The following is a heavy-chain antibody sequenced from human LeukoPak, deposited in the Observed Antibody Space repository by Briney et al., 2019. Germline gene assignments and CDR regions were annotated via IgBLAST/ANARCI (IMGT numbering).Heavy chain of an antibody. J-gene: IGHJ4*02. V-gene: IGHV1-69*04. CDR1: GGTFSSYA. CDR2: IIPIFGIA. Sequence: SVKVSCKASGGTFSSYAISWVRQAPGQGLEWMGRIIPIFGIANYAQKFQGRVTITADKSTSTGYMELSSLRSEDTAVYYCAEIAVAGSGEHDYWGQGTLVTVSS. D-gene: IGHD6-19*01. CDR3: AEIAVAGSGEHDY.